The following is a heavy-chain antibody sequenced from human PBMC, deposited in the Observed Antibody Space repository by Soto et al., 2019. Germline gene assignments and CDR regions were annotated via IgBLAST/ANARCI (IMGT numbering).Heavy chain of an antibody. D-gene: IGHD2-8*01. J-gene: IGHJ3*02. V-gene: IGHV4-59*01. Sequence: PSETLSLTCTVSGGSISSYYWSWIRQPPGKGLEWIGYIYYSGSTNYNPSHKSRITISVDTSKNQFSLKLSSVTAADTAVYYCARTPLMVYGPFDIWGQGTMVTVSS. CDR2: IYYSGST. CDR1: GGSISSYY. CDR3: ARTPLMVYGPFDI.